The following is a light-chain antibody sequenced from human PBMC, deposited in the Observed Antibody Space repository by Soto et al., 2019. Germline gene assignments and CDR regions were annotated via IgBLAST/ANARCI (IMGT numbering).Light chain of an antibody. CDR3: HQEFNLPWT. V-gene: IGKV3D-7*01. J-gene: IGKJ1*01. CDR2: GTS. Sequence: EIVLTLCPVPLSLSTGERATXXXXXSQTVSRMYLSWFXXKHGQXXRXXIYGTSTRATGIPVRFSGSGSGTDLTITISSLKPEDCEVDLGHQEFNLPWTFGQGTKVDI. CDR1: QTVSRMY.